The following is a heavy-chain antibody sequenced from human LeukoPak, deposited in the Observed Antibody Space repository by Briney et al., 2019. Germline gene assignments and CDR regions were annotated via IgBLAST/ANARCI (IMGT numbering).Heavy chain of an antibody. V-gene: IGHV1-2*02. CDR3: ARDISWSFDF. Sequence: ASVKVSCKASGYTFTDYYIHWVRQAPGQGLEWMGWISPNSGGTKYAQKFQGRVNITRDPSITTTYMELSKLRSDATDVYYCARDISWSFDFWGQGTLVTVSS. J-gene: IGHJ4*02. CDR2: ISPNSGGT. CDR1: GYTFTDYY. D-gene: IGHD3-3*02.